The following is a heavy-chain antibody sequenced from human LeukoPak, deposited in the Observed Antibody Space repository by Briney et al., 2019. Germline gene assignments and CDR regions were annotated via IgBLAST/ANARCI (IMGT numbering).Heavy chain of an antibody. V-gene: IGHV5-10-1*01. J-gene: IGHJ4*02. Sequence: GESLRISCTGSRYSFTSYWMSWVRQMPGKGLEWMGRIDSSDSYTNYSPSFQGHVTISADKSISTAYLQWSSLKATDTAMYYCARHERPGYYGSGSYYGYWGQGTLVTVSS. CDR2: IDSSDSYT. D-gene: IGHD3-10*01. CDR3: ARHERPGYYGSGSYYGY. CDR1: RYSFTSYW.